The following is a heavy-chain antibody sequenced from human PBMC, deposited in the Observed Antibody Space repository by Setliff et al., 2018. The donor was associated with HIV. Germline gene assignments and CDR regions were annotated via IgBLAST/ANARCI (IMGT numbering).Heavy chain of an antibody. V-gene: IGHV4-39*01. D-gene: IGHD2-2*01. Sequence: SETLSLTCTVPGGSIITSSHFWGWVRQPPGKGLEWIATVYYSGSPSYNPSLKIRLSISVDTSNNQFSLKLTSVTAADTALYFCARYQLLWLAFDSWGQGTLVTVSS. J-gene: IGHJ4*02. CDR1: GGSIITSSHF. CDR3: ARYQLLWLAFDS. CDR2: VYYSGSP.